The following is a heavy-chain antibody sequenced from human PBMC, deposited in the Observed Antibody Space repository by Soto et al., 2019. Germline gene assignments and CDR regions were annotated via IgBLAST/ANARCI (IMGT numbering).Heavy chain of an antibody. CDR1: GFTFTSYG. J-gene: IGHJ4*02. D-gene: IGHD1-26*01. CDR2: IWYDGNEK. CDR3: EKEERIAPQY. V-gene: IGHV3-33*06. Sequence: QVQLVESGGGVVQPGTSLRLSCAASGFTFTSYGIHWVRQAPGKGLEWLAIIWYDGNEKYYADSVQGRFIISRDNSKNIVYLQMSNLRAEDTAVYHCEKEERIAPQYWGQGVLVTGST.